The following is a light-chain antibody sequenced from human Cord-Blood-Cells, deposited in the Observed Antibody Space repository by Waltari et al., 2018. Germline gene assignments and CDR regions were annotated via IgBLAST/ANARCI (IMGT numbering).Light chain of an antibody. CDR2: DVS. V-gene: IGLV2-14*01. CDR3: SSYTSSSTPVV. J-gene: IGLJ2*01. CDR1: SSDVGGYNY. Sequence: QSALTQPASVSGSPGQSITISCTGTSSDVGGYNYVSWYQQHPGKAPKLMIYDVSNRPSGVSNRFPGSKSVNTASLTISGLQAEDEADYYCSSYTSSSTPVVFGGGTKLTVL.